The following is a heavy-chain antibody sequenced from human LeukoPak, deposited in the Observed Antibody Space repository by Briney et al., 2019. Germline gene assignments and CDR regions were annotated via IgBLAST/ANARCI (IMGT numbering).Heavy chain of an antibody. J-gene: IGHJ4*02. D-gene: IGHD3-22*01. CDR3: ARTHSPSGYSYFFDY. CDR2: ISSGNGYT. CDR1: GFTFSYHY. Sequence: PGGSLRLSCAASGFTFSYHYMSWIRQAPREGLEWVSQISSGNGYTDYADSVKGRFIISRDNAKNSLYLQMNSLRAEDTAVYYCARTHSPSGYSYFFDYWGQGTLVTVSS. V-gene: IGHV3-11*03.